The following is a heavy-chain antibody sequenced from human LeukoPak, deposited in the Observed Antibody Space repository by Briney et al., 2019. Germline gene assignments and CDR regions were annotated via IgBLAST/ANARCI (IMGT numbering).Heavy chain of an antibody. CDR1: GYRFSGFG. J-gene: IGHJ4*02. CDR3: GRFGTGYVDY. V-gene: IGHV1-18*01. Sequence: GASVKVSCKASGYRFSGFGISWVRQAPGQGLEFVGWISGYGNTEYEQKIQGRVTMTMDTSTSTAYMYLTGLRSDDTAVYYCGRFGTGYVDYWGQGTLVTVSS. CDR2: ISGYGNT. D-gene: IGHD2-8*02.